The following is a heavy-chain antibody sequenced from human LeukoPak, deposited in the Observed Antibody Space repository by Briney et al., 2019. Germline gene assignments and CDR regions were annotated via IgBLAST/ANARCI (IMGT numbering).Heavy chain of an antibody. J-gene: IGHJ4*02. CDR2: INQDGSEK. Sequence: PGGSLRLSCAASGFTFSNYAMHSVRQAPGKGLEWVANINQDGSEKYYVDSVKGRFTISRDNAKNSLYLQMNSLRAEDTAVYYCARDSTSSGWYGYFDYWGQGTLVRVSS. CDR3: ARDSTSSGWYGYFDY. D-gene: IGHD6-19*01. CDR1: GFTFSNYA. V-gene: IGHV3-7*03.